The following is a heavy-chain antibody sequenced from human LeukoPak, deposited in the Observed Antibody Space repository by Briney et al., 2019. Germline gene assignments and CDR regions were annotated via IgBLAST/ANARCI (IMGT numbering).Heavy chain of an antibody. D-gene: IGHD1-14*01. V-gene: IGHV3-21*04. Sequence: GGSLRLSCAASGFTFSSYSMNWVRQAPGKGLEWDSSISSSSSYIYYADSVKGRFTISRDNAKNSLYLEMNSLRAEDMALYYCAKDLKPTLNFYYMDVWGKGTTVTVSS. J-gene: IGHJ6*03. CDR3: AKDLKPTLNFYYMDV. CDR2: ISSSSSYI. CDR1: GFTFSSYS.